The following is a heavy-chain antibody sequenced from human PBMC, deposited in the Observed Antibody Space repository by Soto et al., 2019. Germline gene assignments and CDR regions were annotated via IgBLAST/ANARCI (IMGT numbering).Heavy chain of an antibody. D-gene: IGHD3-3*01. CDR1: GFTFSGYE. CDR2: ISGSGTTI. Sequence: EVQLVESGGGLVQPGGSLRLSCAASGFTFSGYEMNWVRQAPGKGLEWISYISGSGTTIYYADSVKGRFTISRDNAKKSLYLQMNSLRDEDTAVYYCAREVTVFGVIIPTPMDVWGQGTTVTVSS. CDR3: AREVTVFGVIIPTPMDV. V-gene: IGHV3-48*03. J-gene: IGHJ6*02.